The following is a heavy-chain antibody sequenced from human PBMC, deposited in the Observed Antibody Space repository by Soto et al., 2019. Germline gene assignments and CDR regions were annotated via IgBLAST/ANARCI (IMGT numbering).Heavy chain of an antibody. CDR3: AKVRRFVELRSLY. D-gene: IGHD3-10*01. CDR2: IGVSGDTT. V-gene: IGHV3-23*01. Sequence: EVQLLESGGGLVQPGGSLRLSCAASGFTFSSYAMSWVRQAPGKGLEWVSAIGVSGDTTYYADSVKGRFTISRDNSKNTLYLQMGSLRAEATAVYYCAKVRRFVELRSLYWGQGTLVTVSS. J-gene: IGHJ4*02. CDR1: GFTFSSYA.